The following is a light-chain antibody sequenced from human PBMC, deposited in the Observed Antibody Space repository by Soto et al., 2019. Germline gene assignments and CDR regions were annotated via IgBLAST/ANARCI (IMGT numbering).Light chain of an antibody. J-gene: IGKJ5*01. CDR2: GAS. V-gene: IGKV1-5*01. Sequence: MTQSPSTLSSTVGDRVTITCRASQSISAWLSWYHEKPGKATNRLFYGASSLESGVPASFSGSESGTEFTITVSKLLPDDFAPHCCKQYTRYSFGHGTRLDIK. CDR3: KQYTRYS. CDR1: QSISAW.